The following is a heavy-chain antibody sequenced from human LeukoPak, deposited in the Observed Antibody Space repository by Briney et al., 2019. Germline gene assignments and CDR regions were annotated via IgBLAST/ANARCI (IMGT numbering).Heavy chain of an antibody. V-gene: IGHV1-8*03. CDR2: MNPNSANT. Sequence: ASVKVSCKASGYTFTSYDINWVRQATGQGLEWMGWMNPNSANTGYAQKFQGRVTITRNTSISTAYMELSSLRSEDTAVYYCARFPLCGGNCSHAFDIWGQGTMVTVSS. CDR1: GYTFTSYD. CDR3: ARFPLCGGNCSHAFDI. D-gene: IGHD2-21*01. J-gene: IGHJ3*02.